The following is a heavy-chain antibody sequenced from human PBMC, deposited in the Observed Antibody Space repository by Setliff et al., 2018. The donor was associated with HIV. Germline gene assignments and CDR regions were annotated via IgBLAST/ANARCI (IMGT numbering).Heavy chain of an antibody. Sequence: PSETLSLTCTVSGGSISSSSYYWGWIRQPPGKGLEWIGYIYYSGSTNYNPSLKSRVTISVDTSKNQFSLKLSSVTAADTAVYYCARGPSGYADWYFDLWGRGTLVTVSS. CDR3: ARGPSGYADWYFDL. D-gene: IGHD5-12*01. V-gene: IGHV4-61*05. CDR1: GGSISSSSYY. CDR2: IYYSGST. J-gene: IGHJ2*01.